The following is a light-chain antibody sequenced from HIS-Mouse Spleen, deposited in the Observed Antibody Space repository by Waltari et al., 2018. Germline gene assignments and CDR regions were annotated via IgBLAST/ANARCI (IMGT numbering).Light chain of an antibody. CDR2: EGS. J-gene: IGLJ3*02. CDR1: GLYLGGFNL. Sequence: QSALTQPASVSGSPGQSITISCTGTGLYLGGFNLFPWYQQHPGKAPKLMIYEGSKRPSGVSNRFSGSKSGNTASLTISGLQAEDEADYYCCSYAGSSTWVFGGGTKLTVL. V-gene: IGLV2-23*01. CDR3: CSYAGSSTWV.